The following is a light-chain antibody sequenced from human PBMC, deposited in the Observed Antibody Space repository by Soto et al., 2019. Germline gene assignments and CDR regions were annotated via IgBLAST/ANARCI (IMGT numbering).Light chain of an antibody. CDR3: QQYGSSPLFT. CDR2: GAS. J-gene: IGKJ3*01. Sequence: EIVLTQSPGTLSLSPGERATLSCRASQSVSSSYLAWYQQKPGQAPRLLIYGASSRATGIPERFSGSGSGTDFTLTISRLESEDFAVYYCQQYGSSPLFTFGPGTKVDIK. V-gene: IGKV3-20*01. CDR1: QSVSSSY.